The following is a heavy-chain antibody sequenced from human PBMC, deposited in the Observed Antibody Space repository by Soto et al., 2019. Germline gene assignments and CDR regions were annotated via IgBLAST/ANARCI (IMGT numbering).Heavy chain of an antibody. CDR3: SRIRDTYFFDS. V-gene: IGHV4-31*03. J-gene: IGHJ4*02. CDR2: IYHTGST. D-gene: IGHD3-10*01. CDR1: GDSMTTIGSY. Sequence: QVHLQESGPGLVKPSQTLSLTCSVSGDSMTTIGSYWSWVRQHPGKGLEWIGYIYHTGSTYYNPSLKSRVTIALDTSKQQFSLNLTSVTAADTAVYYCSRIRDTYFFDSWGQGALVTVSS.